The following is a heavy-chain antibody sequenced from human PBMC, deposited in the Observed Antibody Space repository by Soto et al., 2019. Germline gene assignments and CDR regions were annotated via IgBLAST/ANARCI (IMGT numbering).Heavy chain of an antibody. D-gene: IGHD6-19*01. CDR1: GFMFSAYA. CDR3: ARDPSQYTSGWYGIDF. J-gene: IGHJ4*01. CDR2: ISYDGTNK. Sequence: GGSLRLSCAASGFMFSAYAMLWVRQAPGKGLEWVAAISYDGTNKYYADSIKGRFTISRDNSANTLFLQVNSLRREDTAMYYCARDPSQYTSGWYGIDFWGHGTLVTVSS. V-gene: IGHV3-30*04.